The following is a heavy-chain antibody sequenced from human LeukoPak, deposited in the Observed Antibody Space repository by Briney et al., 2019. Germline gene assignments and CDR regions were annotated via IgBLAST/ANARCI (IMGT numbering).Heavy chain of an antibody. J-gene: IGHJ4*02. CDR3: ARDPDSSGFDY. CDR1: GYTFTGYY. Sequence: ASVKVSCKSSGYTFTGYYMHWVRLAPGQGLEWMGWINPNSGGTNYAQKFQGRVTMTRDTSISTAYMELSRLRSDDTAVYYCARDPDSSGFDYWGQGTLVTVSS. CDR2: INPNSGGT. V-gene: IGHV1-2*02. D-gene: IGHD6-19*01.